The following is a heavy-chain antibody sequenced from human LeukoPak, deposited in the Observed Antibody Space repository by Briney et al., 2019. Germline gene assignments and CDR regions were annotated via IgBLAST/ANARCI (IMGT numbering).Heavy chain of an antibody. CDR1: GYTFTSYD. D-gene: IGHD2-15*01. V-gene: IGHV1-8*01. J-gene: IGHJ6*02. CDR2: MNPNSGNT. CDR3: ARGLCSGGSCYSYHYYGMDV. Sequence: ASVKVSCKASGYTFTSYDINWVRQATGQGLEWMGWMNPNSGNTGYAQKFQGRVTMTRNTSISTAYMELSSLRSEDTAVYYCARGLCSGGSCYSYHYYGMDVWGQGTTVTVS.